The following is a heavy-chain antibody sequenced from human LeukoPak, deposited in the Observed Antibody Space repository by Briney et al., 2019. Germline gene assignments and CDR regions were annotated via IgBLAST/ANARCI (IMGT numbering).Heavy chain of an antibody. CDR1: GYTFTGYY. D-gene: IGHD6-13*01. J-gene: IGHJ4*02. V-gene: IGHV1-2*02. CDR3: ARVDYSSSWYVDY. CDR2: INPDSGDT. Sequence: ASVKVSCKASGYTFTGYYMHWVRQAPGQGLEWMGWINPDSGDTDYAQKFQGRVTMTRDTSISTAYMELSRLRSDDTAVYYCARVDYSSSWYVDYWGQGTLVTVSS.